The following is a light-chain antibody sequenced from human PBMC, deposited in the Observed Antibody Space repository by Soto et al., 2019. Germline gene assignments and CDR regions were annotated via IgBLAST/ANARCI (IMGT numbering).Light chain of an antibody. V-gene: IGKV3-20*01. CDR3: QQYCTSPWT. Sequence: EIVLTQSPGTLSLFPGERATLSCRATQSVNSDYLAWYQQKPGQAPRLLIYIASRRAPGIPDRFSGSGSGTDFTLTISRLEPEDFAVYYCQQYCTSPWTFGQGTKVEIK. J-gene: IGKJ1*01. CDR1: QSVNSDY. CDR2: IAS.